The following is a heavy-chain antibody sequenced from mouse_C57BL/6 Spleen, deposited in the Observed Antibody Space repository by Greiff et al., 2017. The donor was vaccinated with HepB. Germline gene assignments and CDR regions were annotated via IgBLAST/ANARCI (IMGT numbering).Heavy chain of an antibody. CDR2: IRSKSNNYAT. V-gene: IGHV10-1*01. D-gene: IGHD1-1*01. CDR1: GFSFHTYA. Sequence: EVHLVESGGGLVQPKGSLKLSCAASGFSFHTYAMNWVRQAPGKGLEWVARIRSKSNNYATYYADSVKDRFTISRDDSESMLYLQMNNLKTEDTAMYYCVRHEVTTEGWFAYWGQGTLVTVSA. J-gene: IGHJ3*01. CDR3: VRHEVTTEGWFAY.